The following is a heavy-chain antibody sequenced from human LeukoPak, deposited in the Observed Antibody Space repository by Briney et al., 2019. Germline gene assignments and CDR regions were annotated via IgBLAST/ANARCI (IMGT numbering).Heavy chain of an antibody. CDR2: ISSSGSTI. D-gene: IGHD3-3*01. CDR3: ARVGITIFGVVIIGDYFDY. Sequence: GGSLRLSCAASGFTFSDYYMSWIRQAPGKGLEWVSYISSSGSTIYYADSVKGRFTISRDNAKNSLYLQVNSLRAEDTAVYYCARVGITIFGVVIIGDYFDYWGQGTLVTVSS. V-gene: IGHV3-11*01. CDR1: GFTFSDYY. J-gene: IGHJ4*02.